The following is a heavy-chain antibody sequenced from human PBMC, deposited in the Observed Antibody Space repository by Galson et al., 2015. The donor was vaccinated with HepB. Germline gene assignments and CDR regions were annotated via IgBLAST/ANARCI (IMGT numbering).Heavy chain of an antibody. D-gene: IGHD6-19*01. V-gene: IGHV3-33*01. CDR2: IWYDGSNK. CDR1: GFTFSSYG. CDR3: ARDQPHSSGWYDRPSVSWYFDL. J-gene: IGHJ2*01. Sequence: SLRLSCAASGFTFSSYGMHWVRQAPGKGLGWVAVIWYDGSNKYYADSVKGRFTISRDNSKNTLYLQMNSLRAEDTAVYYCARDQPHSSGWYDRPSVSWYFDLWGRGTLVTVSS.